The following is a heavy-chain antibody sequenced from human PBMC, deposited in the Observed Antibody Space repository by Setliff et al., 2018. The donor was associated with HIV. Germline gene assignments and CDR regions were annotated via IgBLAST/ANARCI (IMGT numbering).Heavy chain of an antibody. Sequence: SETLSLTCSVSGVSIVSGGFYFSWIRHHPGKGLEWIGTVYYTGKTYYNPSLQSRLTMSADTSKNQLYLKINSVTAADTAVYFCARDLHANYHVVDIWGQGTMVTVSS. D-gene: IGHD2-15*01. V-gene: IGHV4-31*03. CDR1: GVSIVSGGFY. J-gene: IGHJ3*02. CDR2: VYYTGKT. CDR3: ARDLHANYHVVDI.